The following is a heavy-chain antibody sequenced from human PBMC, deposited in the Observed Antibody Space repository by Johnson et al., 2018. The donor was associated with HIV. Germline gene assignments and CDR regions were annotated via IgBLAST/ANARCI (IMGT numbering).Heavy chain of an antibody. CDR3: ARESVALVAFDI. Sequence: VKGRFTISRDNSKNTLYLQMNSLRAEDTAVYYCARESVALVAFDIWGQGTMVTVSS. V-gene: IGHV3-66*01. D-gene: IGHD6-13*01. J-gene: IGHJ3*02.